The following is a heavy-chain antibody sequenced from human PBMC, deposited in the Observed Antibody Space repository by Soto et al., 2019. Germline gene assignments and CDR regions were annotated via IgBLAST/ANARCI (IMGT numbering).Heavy chain of an antibody. CDR1: GFSFTSYW. D-gene: IGHD3-10*01. CDR2: IKQDGSSK. CDR3: ARLLFITLERDFDS. V-gene: IGHV3-7*05. Sequence: EVQLVDSGGGLVQPGGSLRLSCEASGFSFTSYWMSWVGQAPGKGLEWVANIKQDGSSKYYVNSVKGRFTVSRDNAKPSIYLQTDSLRDALTGVDRCARLLFITLERDFDSWGQGTLVIVSS. J-gene: IGHJ4*02.